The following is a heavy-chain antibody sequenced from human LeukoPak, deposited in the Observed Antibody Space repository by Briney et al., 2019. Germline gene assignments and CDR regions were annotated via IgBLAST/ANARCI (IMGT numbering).Heavy chain of an antibody. J-gene: IGHJ4*02. CDR3: ARELKEYNYGYYFDY. Sequence: SETLSLTCAVYGGSFSGYYWSWIRQPPGKGLEWIGEINHSGSTNYNPSLKSRVTISVDTSKNQFSLKLSSVTAADTAVYYCARELKEYNYGYYFDYWGQGTLVTVSS. V-gene: IGHV4-34*01. CDR1: GGSFSGYY. CDR2: INHSGST. D-gene: IGHD5-18*01.